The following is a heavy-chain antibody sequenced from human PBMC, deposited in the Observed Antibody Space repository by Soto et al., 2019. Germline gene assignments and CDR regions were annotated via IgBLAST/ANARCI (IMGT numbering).Heavy chain of an antibody. V-gene: IGHV3-30-3*01. Sequence: QVQLVESGGGVVQPGRSLRLSCAASGFTFSSYAMHWVRQAPGKGLEWVAVISYDGSNKYYADSVKGRFTISRDNSKNTLYLQMNSVRAEDTAVYYCARVAWPLQDYYYYGMDVWGQGTTVTVSS. CDR1: GFTFSSYA. CDR2: ISYDGSNK. D-gene: IGHD4-4*01. J-gene: IGHJ6*02. CDR3: ARVAWPLQDYYYYGMDV.